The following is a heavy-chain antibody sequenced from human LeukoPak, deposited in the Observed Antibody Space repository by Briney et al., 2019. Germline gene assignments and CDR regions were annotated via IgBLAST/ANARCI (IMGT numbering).Heavy chain of an antibody. CDR1: GFTFSSYN. CDR3: ARPPGYSSSWYYLYYYYYMDV. CDR2: ISGSGGST. D-gene: IGHD6-13*01. J-gene: IGHJ6*03. V-gene: IGHV3-23*01. Sequence: PGGSLRLSCAASGFTFSSYNMSWVRQAPGKGLEWVSAISGSGGSTYYADSVKGRFTISRDNSKNTLYLQMNSLRAEDTAVYYCARPPGYSSSWYYLYYYYYMDVWGKGTTVTISS.